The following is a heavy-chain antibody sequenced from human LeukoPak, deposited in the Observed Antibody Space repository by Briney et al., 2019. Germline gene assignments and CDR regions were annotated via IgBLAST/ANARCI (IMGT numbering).Heavy chain of an antibody. J-gene: IGHJ4*02. CDR2: ISYEGSSE. CDR3: AREGADFWSGYSLFDY. Sequence: GGSLRLSCAASGFTFSNYGMHWVRQAPGKGLEWVAMISYEGSSEYYADSVKGRFTISRDNAKNSLYLQMNSLRAEDTAVYYCAREGADFWSGYSLFDYWGQGTLVTVSS. CDR1: GFTFSNYG. D-gene: IGHD3-3*01. V-gene: IGHV3-30*03.